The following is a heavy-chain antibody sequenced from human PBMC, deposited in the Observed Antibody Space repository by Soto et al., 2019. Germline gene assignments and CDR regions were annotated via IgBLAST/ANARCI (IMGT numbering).Heavy chain of an antibody. CDR2: IIPIFGTA. Sequence: GASVKVSCKASGGTFSSYAISWVRQAPGQGLEWMGGIIPIFGTANYAQKFQGRVTITADESTSTAYMELSSLRSEDTAVYYCAIVLLWFGADNYYGMDVWGQGTTVTVSS. J-gene: IGHJ6*02. V-gene: IGHV1-69*13. CDR3: AIVLLWFGADNYYGMDV. D-gene: IGHD3-10*01. CDR1: GGTFSSYA.